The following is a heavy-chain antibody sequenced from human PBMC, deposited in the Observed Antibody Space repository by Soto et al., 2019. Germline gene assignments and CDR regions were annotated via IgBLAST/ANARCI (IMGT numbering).Heavy chain of an antibody. CDR3: AKDGGGDSRMDFDY. V-gene: IGHV3-30*18. J-gene: IGHJ4*02. CDR1: GFTFSSYG. D-gene: IGHD2-21*02. Sequence: QVQLVESGGGVVQPGRSLRLSCAASGFTFSSYGMHWVRQAPGKGLEWVAFISYDGGNKYSADSVKARFTISRDNSKSTLHLQMSSLRDEDTAVYYCAKDGGGDSRMDFDYWGQGTLVTVSS. CDR2: ISYDGGNK.